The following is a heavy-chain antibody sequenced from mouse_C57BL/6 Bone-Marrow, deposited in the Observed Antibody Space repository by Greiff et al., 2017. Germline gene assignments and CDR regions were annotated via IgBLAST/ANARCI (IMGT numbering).Heavy chain of an antibody. Sequence: VQLQQPGAELVKPGASVKLSCKASGYTFTSYWMQWVKQRPGQGLEWIGEIDPSDSYTNYNQKFKGKATLTVDTSSSTAYMQLSSLTSEDSAFYYCARDGTVLAEDGYYAMDYWEQGTSVTVSS. CDR2: IDPSDSYT. CDR3: ARDGTVLAEDGYYAMDY. CDR1: GYTFTSYW. V-gene: IGHV1-50*01. D-gene: IGHD1-1*01. J-gene: IGHJ4*01.